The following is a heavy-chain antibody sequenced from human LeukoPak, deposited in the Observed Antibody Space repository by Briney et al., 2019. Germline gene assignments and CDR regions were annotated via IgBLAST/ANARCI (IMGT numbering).Heavy chain of an antibody. CDR2: ISYDGSNK. V-gene: IGHV3-30*03. D-gene: IGHD5-18*01. CDR3: ARPEDTVMVSVIGY. Sequence: GGSLRLSCEASGFTFRNYGMHWVRQAPGKGLEWVAVISYDGSNKYYADSVKGRFTISRDDSKNTLYLQMNSLRAEDTAVYYCARPEDTVMVSVIGYWGQGTLVTVSS. J-gene: IGHJ4*02. CDR1: GFTFRNYG.